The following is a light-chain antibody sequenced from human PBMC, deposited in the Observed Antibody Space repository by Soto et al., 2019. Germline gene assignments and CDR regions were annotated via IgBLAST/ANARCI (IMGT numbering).Light chain of an antibody. CDR2: GAS. CDR3: QQYNNWPSFT. CDR1: QSVSSN. Sequence: EIVMTQSPATLSVSPGERATLSCRASQSVSSNLAWYQQKPGQAPRLLIYGASTRATGIPARFSGSGSGTEFTLTISSLQSEDSAVYYCQQYNNWPSFTFGPGTKVDIK. V-gene: IGKV3-15*01. J-gene: IGKJ3*01.